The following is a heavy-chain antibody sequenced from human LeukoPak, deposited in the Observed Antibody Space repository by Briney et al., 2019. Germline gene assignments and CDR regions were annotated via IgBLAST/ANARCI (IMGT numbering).Heavy chain of an antibody. V-gene: IGHV1-18*01. D-gene: IGHD6-13*01. J-gene: IGHJ6*03. CDR2: ISAYNGNT. Sequence: GASVKVSCKASGYTFTSYGISWVRQAPGQGLEWMGWISAYNGNTNYAQKFQGRVTMTRDTSISTAYMELSRLRSDDTAVYYCARDLWGDIAAADNYYYYYMDVWGKGTTVTVSS. CDR1: GYTFTSYG. CDR3: ARDLWGDIAAADNYYYYYMDV.